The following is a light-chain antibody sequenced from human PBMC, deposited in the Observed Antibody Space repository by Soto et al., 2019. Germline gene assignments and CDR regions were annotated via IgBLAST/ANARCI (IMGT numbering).Light chain of an antibody. CDR2: EVN. CDR1: SSDIGGYNY. CDR3: SSYTSSSTLYV. Sequence: QSALTQPPSASGSPGQSVTISCTGTSSDIGGYNYVSWYQKHPGKAPKLMISEVNKRPSGVPDRFSGSKSGNTASLTVSGLQAEDEAYYYCSSYTSSSTLYVFGTGTKLTVL. V-gene: IGLV2-8*01. J-gene: IGLJ1*01.